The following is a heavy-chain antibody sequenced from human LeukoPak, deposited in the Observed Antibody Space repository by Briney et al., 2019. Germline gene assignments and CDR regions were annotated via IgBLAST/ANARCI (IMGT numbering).Heavy chain of an antibody. V-gene: IGHV1-2*02. D-gene: IGHD5-18*01. CDR3: ARDQEGGYSDWYFDL. CDR1: GYTFIDYY. Sequence: GASVKVSCEASGYTFIDYYMHWVRQAPGQGLEWMGWINPNSGGTNYAQKFQGRVTMTRDTSTSTAYMELSRLRSDDTAVYYCARDQEGGYSDWYFDLWGRGTLVTVSS. CDR2: INPNSGGT. J-gene: IGHJ2*01.